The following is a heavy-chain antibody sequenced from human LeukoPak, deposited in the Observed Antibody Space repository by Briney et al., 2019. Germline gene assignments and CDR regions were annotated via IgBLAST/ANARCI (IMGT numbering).Heavy chain of an antibody. Sequence: GGSLRPSCSASGFTFSNAWMSWVRQAPGKGLEWVGRIKSKTDGGTTDYAAPVKGRFTISRDDSKNTLYLQMNSLKTEDTAVYYCTTQIGTVLLWFGELKDYWGQGTLVAVSS. J-gene: IGHJ4*02. CDR3: TTQIGTVLLWFGELKDY. V-gene: IGHV3-15*01. CDR2: IKSKTDGGTT. CDR1: GFTFSNAW. D-gene: IGHD3-10*01.